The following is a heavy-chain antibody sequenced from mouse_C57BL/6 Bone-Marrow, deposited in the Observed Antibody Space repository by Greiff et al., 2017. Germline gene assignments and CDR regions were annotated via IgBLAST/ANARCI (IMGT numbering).Heavy chain of an antibody. Sequence: EVKLVESEGGLVQPGSSMKLSCTASGFTFSDYYMAWVRQVPEKGLEWVANINYDGSSTYYLDSLKSRFIISRDNAKNILYLQMSSLKSEDTATYYCAREGRRRSAMASWGQGASVPVSS. CDR3: AREGRRRSAMAS. CDR1: GFTFSDYY. J-gene: IGHJ4*01. D-gene: IGHD2-12*01. V-gene: IGHV5-16*01. CDR2: INYDGSST.